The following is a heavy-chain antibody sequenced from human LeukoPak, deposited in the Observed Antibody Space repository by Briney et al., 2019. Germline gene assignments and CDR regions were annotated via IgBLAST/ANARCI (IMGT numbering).Heavy chain of an antibody. J-gene: IGHJ4*02. Sequence: ASVRVSCEASGYTFTSYDINWVRQATGQGLEWMGWMNPNSGNTGYAQKFQGRVTITRNTSISTAYMELGSLRSEDTAVYYCARGRRAAAGSSLTYYFDYWGQGTLVTVSS. CDR2: MNPNSGNT. CDR1: GYTFTSYD. CDR3: ARGRRAAAGSSLTYYFDY. V-gene: IGHV1-8*03. D-gene: IGHD6-13*01.